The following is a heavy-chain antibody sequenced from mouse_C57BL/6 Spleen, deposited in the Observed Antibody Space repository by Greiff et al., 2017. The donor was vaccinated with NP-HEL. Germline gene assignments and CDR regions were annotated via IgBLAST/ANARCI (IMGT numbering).Heavy chain of an antibody. D-gene: IGHD1-1*01. J-gene: IGHJ2*01. Sequence: VQLQQSGAELVRPGASVTLSCKASGYTFTDYEMHWVKQTPVHGLEWIGAIDPDTGGTAYNQKFKGKAILTADKSSSTAYMELRSLTSEDSAVYYCTRSDYGSFDYWGQGTTLTVSS. V-gene: IGHV1-15*01. CDR1: GYTFTDYE. CDR2: IDPDTGGT. CDR3: TRSDYGSFDY.